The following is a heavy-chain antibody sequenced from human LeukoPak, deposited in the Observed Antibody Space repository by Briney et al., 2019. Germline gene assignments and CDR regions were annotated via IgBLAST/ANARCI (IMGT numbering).Heavy chain of an antibody. CDR1: GFTFSSYG. Sequence: GGSLRLSCVASGFTFSSYGIHWVRQAPGKGLQWVAVISYDGNNKDFADSVKGRFTISRDNSKNALYLQMNSLRAEDTAVYYCARGNNVLMVTGCFDYWGQGTLVTVSS. V-gene: IGHV3-30*03. J-gene: IGHJ4*02. CDR2: ISYDGNNK. D-gene: IGHD2-21*02. CDR3: ARGNNVLMVTGCFDY.